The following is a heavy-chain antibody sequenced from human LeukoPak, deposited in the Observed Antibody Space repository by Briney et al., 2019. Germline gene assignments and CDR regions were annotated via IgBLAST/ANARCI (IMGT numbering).Heavy chain of an antibody. CDR3: AKFCSGGSCYDY. Sequence: GGSLRLSCAASGFTFSSYGMHRVRQAPGKGLEWVAVISYDGSNKYYADSVKGRFTISRDNSKNTLYLQMNSLRAEDTAVYYCAKFCSGGSCYDYWGQGTLVTVSS. CDR1: GFTFSSYG. CDR2: ISYDGSNK. V-gene: IGHV3-30*18. J-gene: IGHJ4*02. D-gene: IGHD2-15*01.